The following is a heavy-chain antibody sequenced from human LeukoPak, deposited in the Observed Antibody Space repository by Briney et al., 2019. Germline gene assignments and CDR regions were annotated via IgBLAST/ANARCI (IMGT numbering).Heavy chain of an antibody. CDR3: ARRSRYGTPYYMDV. Sequence: PSETLSLTCAVYGGSFSGYYWSWIRQPPGKGLEWIGEINHSGSTNYNPSLKSRVTISVDTSKSQFSLKLSSVTAADTAVYYCARRSRYGTPYYMDVWGKGTTVTVSS. D-gene: IGHD2-8*01. V-gene: IGHV4-34*01. J-gene: IGHJ6*03. CDR2: INHSGST. CDR1: GGSFSGYY.